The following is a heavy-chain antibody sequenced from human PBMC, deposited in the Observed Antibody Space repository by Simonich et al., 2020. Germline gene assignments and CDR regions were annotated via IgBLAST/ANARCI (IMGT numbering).Heavy chain of an antibody. CDR2: INPNSGGT. V-gene: IGHV1-2*02. D-gene: IGHD7-27*01. CDR1: GYTFTGYY. CDR3: ARGALTGDYYYMDV. J-gene: IGHJ6*03. Sequence: QVQLVQSGAEVKKPGASVKVSCKASGYTFTGYYMHWVRQAPGQGLEWMGWINPNSGGTNYAQQLQGRVTMTRDTSISTAYMELSRLRSDDTAVYYCARGALTGDYYYMDVWGKGTTVTVSS.